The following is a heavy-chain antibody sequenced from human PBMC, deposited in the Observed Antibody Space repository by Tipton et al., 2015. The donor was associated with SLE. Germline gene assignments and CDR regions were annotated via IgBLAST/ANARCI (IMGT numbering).Heavy chain of an antibody. J-gene: IGHJ6*02. CDR1: GGSITSFSSY. Sequence: TLSLTCTVSGGSITSFSSYWGWIRQPPGKGLEWIGTVFYSGSTYYNPSLKSRVSMSVDTSKNQFSLKLSSVTAADTAVYYCARDSVNYGSGARGMDVWGQGTTVTVSS. V-gene: IGHV4-39*07. CDR3: ARDSVNYGSGARGMDV. CDR2: VFYSGST. D-gene: IGHD3-10*01.